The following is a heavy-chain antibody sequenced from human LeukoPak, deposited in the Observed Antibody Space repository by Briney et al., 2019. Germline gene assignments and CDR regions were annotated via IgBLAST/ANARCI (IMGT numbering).Heavy chain of an antibody. CDR2: ISAYNGNT. D-gene: IGHD4-17*01. J-gene: IGHJ4*02. V-gene: IGHV1-18*01. CDR1: GYTFTSYG. Sequence: ASVKVSCKASGYTFTSYGISWVRQAPGQGLEWMGWISAYNGNTNYAQNLQGRVTMTTDTSTNTAYMELRSLRSADTAVYYCARFWDDHGDRLDYWGQGTLVTVSS. CDR3: ARFWDDHGDRLDY.